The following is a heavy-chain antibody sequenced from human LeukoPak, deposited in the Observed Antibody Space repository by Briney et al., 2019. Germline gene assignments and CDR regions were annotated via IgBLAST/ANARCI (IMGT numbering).Heavy chain of an antibody. CDR2: IWYDGSNK. CDR1: GFTFSSYG. CDR3: AKDHDYGDYLLDY. D-gene: IGHD4-17*01. V-gene: IGHV3-33*06. J-gene: IGHJ4*02. Sequence: GGSLRLTCAASGFTFSSYGMHWVRQAPGKGLEWVAVIWYDGSNKYYADSVKGRFTISRDNSKNTLYLQMNSLRAEDTAVYYCAKDHDYGDYLLDYWGQGTLVTVSS.